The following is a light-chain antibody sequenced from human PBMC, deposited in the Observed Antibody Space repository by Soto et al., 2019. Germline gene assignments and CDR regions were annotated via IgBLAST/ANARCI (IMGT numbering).Light chain of an antibody. V-gene: IGLV2-8*01. CDR1: SGDVGGYNY. CDR3: SSYAGSNRV. Sequence: QSALTQPPSASGSAGQSVTISCTGTSGDVGGYNYVSWYQQHPGKAPKLMIYEVSKRPSGVPDRFSGSKSGNTASLTVSGLQAEDEADYYCSSYAGSNRVFGTGTKVTLL. J-gene: IGLJ1*01. CDR2: EVS.